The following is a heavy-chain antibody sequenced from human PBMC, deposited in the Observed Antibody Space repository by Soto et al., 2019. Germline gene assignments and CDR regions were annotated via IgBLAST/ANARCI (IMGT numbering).Heavy chain of an antibody. J-gene: IGHJ6*02. V-gene: IGHV1-2*04. D-gene: IGHD3-16*01. CDR2: INPNSGGT. CDR3: ARDGRRLGGGMDV. CDR1: GYTITGYY. Sequence: ASVKASCKASGYTITGYYMHCVRQAPGQGLEWMGWINPNSGGTNYAQKFQGWVTMTRDTSISTAYMELSRLRSDDTAVYYCARDGRRLGGGMDVWGQGTTVTVSS.